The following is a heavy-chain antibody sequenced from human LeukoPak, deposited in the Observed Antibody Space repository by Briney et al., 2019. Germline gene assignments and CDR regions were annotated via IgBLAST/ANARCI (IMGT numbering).Heavy chain of an antibody. CDR2: ISAYNGNT. CDR1: GYTFTSYG. D-gene: IGHD5-18*01. V-gene: IGHV1-18*01. CDR3: ARQGPVDTAMVTSNYYYGMDV. J-gene: IGHJ6*02. Sequence: GASVKVSCKASGYTFTSYGISWVRQAPGQGLEWMGWISAYNGNTNYAQKLQGRVTMTTDTSTSTAYLQWSSLKASDTAMYYCARQGPVDTAMVTSNYYYGMDVWGQGTTVTVSS.